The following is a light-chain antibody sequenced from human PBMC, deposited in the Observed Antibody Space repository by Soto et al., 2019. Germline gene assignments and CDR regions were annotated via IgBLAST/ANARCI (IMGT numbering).Light chain of an antibody. V-gene: IGKV3-20*01. Sequence: EIVLTQSPGTLSLSPVERATVSCRAIERLSSVYLAWYQQRPGQPPRLLIYGASNRATGIPDRFSGSGSGTDFTLIINRLEPEDVAIYYCQQYGGSPRITFGQGTRLEIK. J-gene: IGKJ5*01. CDR3: QQYGGSPRIT. CDR1: ERLSSVY. CDR2: GAS.